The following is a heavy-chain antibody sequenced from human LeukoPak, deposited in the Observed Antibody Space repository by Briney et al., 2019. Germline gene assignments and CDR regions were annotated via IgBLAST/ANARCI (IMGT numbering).Heavy chain of an antibody. CDR1: GFTFSSYA. CDR3: AKDGLWIQLSRNSYYMDV. V-gene: IGHV3-30-3*01. J-gene: IGHJ6*03. D-gene: IGHD5-18*01. Sequence: HPGGSLRLSCAASGFTFSSYAMHWVRQAPGKGLEWVAVISYDGSNKYYADSVKGRFTISRDNSKNTLYLQINSLRAEDTAVYYCAKDGLWIQLSRNSYYMDVWGKGTTVTVSS. CDR2: ISYDGSNK.